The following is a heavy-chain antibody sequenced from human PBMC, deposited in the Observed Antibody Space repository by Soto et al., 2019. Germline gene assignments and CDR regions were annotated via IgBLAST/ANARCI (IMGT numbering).Heavy chain of an antibody. V-gene: IGHV4-30-4*08. CDR3: AREGGWYYDSSGYPFPSNFDY. D-gene: IGHD3-22*01. Sequence: SETLSLTCTVSGGSISSGGYYWSWIRQHPGKGLEWIGYIYYSGSTYYNPSLKSRVTISVDTSKNQFSLKLSSVTAADTAVYYCAREGGWYYDSSGYPFPSNFDYWGQGTLVTVSS. CDR2: IYYSGST. CDR1: GGSISSGGYY. J-gene: IGHJ4*02.